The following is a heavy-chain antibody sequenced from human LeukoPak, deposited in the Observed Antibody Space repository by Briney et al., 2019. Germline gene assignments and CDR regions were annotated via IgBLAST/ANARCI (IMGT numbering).Heavy chain of an antibody. CDR2: ISGSGGST. Sequence: PGGSLRLSCAASGFTFSSYGMSWVRQAPGKGLEWVSAISGSGGSTYYADSVKGRFTISRDNSKNTLYLQMNSLRAEDTAVYYCAKDNDYGDKNDAFDIWGQGTMVTVSS. CDR1: GFTFSSYG. D-gene: IGHD4-23*01. CDR3: AKDNDYGDKNDAFDI. V-gene: IGHV3-23*01. J-gene: IGHJ3*02.